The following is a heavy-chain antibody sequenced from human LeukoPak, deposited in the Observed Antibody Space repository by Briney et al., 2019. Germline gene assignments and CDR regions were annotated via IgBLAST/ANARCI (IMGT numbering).Heavy chain of an antibody. CDR1: GFTFSSYK. J-gene: IGHJ4*02. CDR2: ITTSGTTT. D-gene: IGHD2/OR15-2a*01. CDR3: ARVLFHSLAVFDY. Sequence: GGSLRLSCAASGFTFSSYKMIWVRQASGKGLEWVPYITTSGTTTYYADSLKGRFTISRDNAKNSLYLQMNSLRAEDTAVYYCARVLFHSLAVFDYWGQGTLVTVSS. V-gene: IGHV3-48*03.